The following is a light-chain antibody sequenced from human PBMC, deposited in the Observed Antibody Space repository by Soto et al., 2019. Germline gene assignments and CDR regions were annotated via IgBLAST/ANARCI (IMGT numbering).Light chain of an antibody. V-gene: IGKV1-39*01. CDR1: QNIVTS. J-gene: IGKJ5*01. CDR2: AAS. Sequence: DIQMAQSPSSLSAFVGDRVTITCRASQNIVTSLNWYQQKPGKAPKLLIYAASSLQSGVPSRFTGSGSGTGFTLTISNLQPGDCATYYCQQTYNTPRTFGQGTRLEI. CDR3: QQTYNTPRT.